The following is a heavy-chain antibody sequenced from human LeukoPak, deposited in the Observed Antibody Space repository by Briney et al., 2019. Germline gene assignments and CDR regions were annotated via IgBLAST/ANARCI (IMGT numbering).Heavy chain of an antibody. D-gene: IGHD3/OR15-3a*01. CDR1: GYTFTGYY. Sequence: ASAKVSCKASGYTFTGYYMHWVRQAPGQGLEWMGWINTNTGNPTYAQGFTGRFVFSLVTSVSTAYLQISSLEAEDTAVYYCARGEISDYYFWWGQGTLVTVSS. V-gene: IGHV7-4-1*02. CDR3: ARGEISDYYFW. CDR2: INTNTGNP. J-gene: IGHJ4*02.